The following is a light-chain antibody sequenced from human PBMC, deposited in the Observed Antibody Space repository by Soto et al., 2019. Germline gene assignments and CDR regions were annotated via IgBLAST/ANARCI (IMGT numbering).Light chain of an antibody. CDR1: SSDVGGYNY. V-gene: IGLV2-11*01. CDR2: DVS. Sequence: QSALTQPRSVSGSPGQSVTISCTGTSSDVGGYNYVSWYQQHPGKAPKVMIYDVSKRPSGVPDRFSGSKSGNTASLTISGLQAEDEADYYCCSYSTSCTLYVFGTGTKLTVL. J-gene: IGLJ1*01. CDR3: CSYSTSCTLYV.